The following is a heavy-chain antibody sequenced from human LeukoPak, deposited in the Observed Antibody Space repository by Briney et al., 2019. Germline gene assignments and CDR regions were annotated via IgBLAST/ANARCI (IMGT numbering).Heavy chain of an antibody. CDR2: IYYSGST. J-gene: IGHJ6*03. CDR3: ARVRKSRSSHEGYYYYMDV. Sequence: SETLSLTCTVSGGSISSYYWSWIRQPPGKGLEWIGYIYYSGSTNYNPSLKSRVTISVDTSKNQFSLKLSSVTAADTAVYYCARVRKSRSSHEGYYYYMDVWGKGTTVTVSS. CDR1: GGSISSYY. V-gene: IGHV4-59*01. D-gene: IGHD6-6*01.